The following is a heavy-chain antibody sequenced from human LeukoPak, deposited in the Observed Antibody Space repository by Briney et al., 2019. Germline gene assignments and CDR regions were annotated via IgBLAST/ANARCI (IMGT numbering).Heavy chain of an antibody. CDR3: SRGSGILYYYYYYYMDV. J-gene: IGHJ6*03. Sequence: PSETLSLTCAVYGGSFSGYYWSWIRQPPGKGLEWIGEINHSGSTNYNPSLKSRVTISVDTSKNQFSLKLSSVTAADTDCARESRGSGILYYYYYYYMDVWGKGTTVTVSS. V-gene: IGHV4-34*01. CDR1: GGSFSGYY. D-gene: IGHD3-10*01. CDR2: INHSGST.